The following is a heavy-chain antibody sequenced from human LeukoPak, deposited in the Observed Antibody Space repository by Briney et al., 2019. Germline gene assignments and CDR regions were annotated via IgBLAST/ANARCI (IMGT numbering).Heavy chain of an antibody. CDR1: GFTVSSNY. V-gene: IGHV3-53*01. CDR3: AKEIGDYVFHY. CDR2: IYSGGST. D-gene: IGHD4-17*01. Sequence: GGSQRLSCAASGFTVSSNYMSWVRQAPGKGLEWVSVIYSGGSTYYADSVKGRFTISRDNSKNTLYLQMNSLRAEDTAVYYCAKEIGDYVFHYWGQGTLVTVSS. J-gene: IGHJ4*02.